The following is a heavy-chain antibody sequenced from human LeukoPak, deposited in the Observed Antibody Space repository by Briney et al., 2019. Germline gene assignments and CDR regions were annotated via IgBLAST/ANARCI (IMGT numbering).Heavy chain of an antibody. CDR2: ITSNSGNI. J-gene: IGHJ6*02. Sequence: GGSLRLPCAASGFTFSSYAMSWVRQAPGKGLEWVSVITSNSGNIYYADSVKGRFTISRDNSKNTLFLHMNLLRVEDTAVYYCAKRGSYDFWSGNYYYAMDVWGQGTTVTVSS. CDR3: AKRGSYDFWSGNYYYAMDV. V-gene: IGHV3-23*01. D-gene: IGHD3-3*01. CDR1: GFTFSSYA.